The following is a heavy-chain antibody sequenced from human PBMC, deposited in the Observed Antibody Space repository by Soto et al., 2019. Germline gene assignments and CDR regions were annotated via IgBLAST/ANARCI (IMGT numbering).Heavy chain of an antibody. V-gene: IGHV1-18*01. CDR2: ISAYNGNT. CDR1: GYTFINYG. D-gene: IGHD2-15*01. CDR3: ARDGGSSDY. J-gene: IGHJ4*02. Sequence: QVQLMQSGAEVKKPGASVKVSCKASGYTFINYGISWVRQAPGQGLEWMGWISAYNGNTIHAQKLQGRATMTTDTSTSTVYMEPRGLRSDDTAVYYCARDGGSSDYWGQGTLVTVSS.